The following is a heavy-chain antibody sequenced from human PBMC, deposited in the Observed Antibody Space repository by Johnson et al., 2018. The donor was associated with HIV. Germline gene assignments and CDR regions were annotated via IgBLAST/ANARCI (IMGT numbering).Heavy chain of an antibody. Sequence: QVQLVESGGGVVQPGGSLRLSCVASGFTFSDYAMHWVRQAPGKGLEWVAVIAYDGSNKYYADSVKGRFTISRDNSKNTLYLQMNSLRAEDTAVYHCARDRIVGADYDAFDIWGQGTMGTVSS. D-gene: IGHD1-26*01. J-gene: IGHJ3*02. V-gene: IGHV3-30*04. CDR2: IAYDGSNK. CDR3: ARDRIVGADYDAFDI. CDR1: GFTFSDYA.